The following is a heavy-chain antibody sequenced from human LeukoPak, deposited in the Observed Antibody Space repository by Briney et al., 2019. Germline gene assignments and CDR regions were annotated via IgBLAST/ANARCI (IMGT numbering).Heavy chain of an antibody. CDR1: GFTFSSYS. CDR3: AELGITMIGGV. V-gene: IGHV3-48*01. Sequence: GGSLRLSCAASGFTFSSYSMSWVRQAPGKGLEWVSYIGTSDSTIYYADSVKGRFTISRDNAKNSLYLQMNNLRAEDTAVYYCAELGITMIGGVWGKGTTVTISS. J-gene: IGHJ6*04. D-gene: IGHD3-10*02. CDR2: IGTSDSTI.